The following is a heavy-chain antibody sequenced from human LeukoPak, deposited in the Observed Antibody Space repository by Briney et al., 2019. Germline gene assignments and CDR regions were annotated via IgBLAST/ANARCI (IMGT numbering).Heavy chain of an antibody. V-gene: IGHV4-61*02. CDR3: VGDIHTSDWTKFDY. J-gene: IGHJ4*02. CDR1: GGSISSGNYY. Sequence: PSQTLSLTCNVSGGSISSGNYYWSWIRQPAGKGLEWIGRIYSSGRTNYNPSLKSRVTISVDTSKNQFSLNLSSVTATDTAVYYCVGDIHTSDWTKFDYWGQGTLVTVSS. D-gene: IGHD6-19*01. CDR2: IYSSGRT.